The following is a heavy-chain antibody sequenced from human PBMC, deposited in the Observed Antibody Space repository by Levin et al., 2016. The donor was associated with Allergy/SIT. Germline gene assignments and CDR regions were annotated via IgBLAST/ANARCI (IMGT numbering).Heavy chain of an antibody. D-gene: IGHD3-10*01. CDR1: GFTFSSYG. CDR3: AKDMDGSGSYYYFDY. J-gene: IGHJ4*02. V-gene: IGHV3-30*18. CDR2: ISYDGSNK. Sequence: GESLKISCAASGFTFSSYGMHWVRQAPGKGLEWVAVISYDGSNKYYADSVKGRFTISRDNSKNTLYLQMNSLRAEDTAVYYCAKDMDGSGSYYYFDYWGQGTLVTVSS.